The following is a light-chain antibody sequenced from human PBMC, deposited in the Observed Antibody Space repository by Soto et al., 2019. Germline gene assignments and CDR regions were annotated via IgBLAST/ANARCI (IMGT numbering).Light chain of an antibody. CDR2: WAS. CDR3: QQYYSTPRT. V-gene: IGKV4-1*01. Sequence: DIVMTQSPDSLAVSLGERATINCKSSQNILYSSNNKNYLAWYQQKPGQPPKLLIYWASTRESGVPDRFSGSGSGTDFTLTISNLQAEDVAVYYCQQYYSTPRTFGQGTKVEIK. J-gene: IGKJ1*01. CDR1: QNILYSSNNKNY.